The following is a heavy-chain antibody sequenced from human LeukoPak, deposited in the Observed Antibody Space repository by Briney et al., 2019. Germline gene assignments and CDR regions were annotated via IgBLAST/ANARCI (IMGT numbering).Heavy chain of an antibody. CDR1: GFSFSSYE. J-gene: IGHJ6*03. CDR3: ARPYGDYLYYYYYMDV. Sequence: GGSLRLSCAASGFSFSSYEMNWVRQAPGKGLEWVSYISSSGSTIYYADSVKGRFTISRDNAKNSLYLQMNSLRAEDTAVYYCARPYGDYLYYYYYMDVWGKGTTVTISS. V-gene: IGHV3-48*03. CDR2: ISSSGSTI. D-gene: IGHD4-17*01.